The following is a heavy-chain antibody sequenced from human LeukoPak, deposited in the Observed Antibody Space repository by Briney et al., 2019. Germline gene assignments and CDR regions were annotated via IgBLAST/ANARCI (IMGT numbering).Heavy chain of an antibody. CDR2: IYYSGST. CDR1: GGSISSSSYY. V-gene: IGHV4-39*01. Sequence: SETLSLTCTVSGGSISSSSYYWGWIRQPPGKGLEWIGSIYYSGSTYYNPPLKSRVTISVDTSKNQFSLKLSSVTAADTAVYYCLGYCSSTSCYDSRDYFDYWGQGTLVTVSS. J-gene: IGHJ4*02. D-gene: IGHD2-2*01. CDR3: LGYCSSTSCYDSRDYFDY.